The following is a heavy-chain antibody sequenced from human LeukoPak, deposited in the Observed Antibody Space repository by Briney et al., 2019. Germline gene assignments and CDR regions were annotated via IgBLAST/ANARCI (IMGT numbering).Heavy chain of an antibody. Sequence: GGSLRLSCAASGFTFSSYSMNWVRQAPGKGLEWVSSISSSSSYIYYADSVKGRFTISRDNAKNSLYLQMNSLRAEDTAVYYCARDKGGYFDWPTSYYGMDAWGQGTTVTVSS. CDR3: ARDKGGYFDWPTSYYGMDA. D-gene: IGHD3-9*01. V-gene: IGHV3-21*01. CDR2: ISSSSSYI. CDR1: GFTFSSYS. J-gene: IGHJ6*02.